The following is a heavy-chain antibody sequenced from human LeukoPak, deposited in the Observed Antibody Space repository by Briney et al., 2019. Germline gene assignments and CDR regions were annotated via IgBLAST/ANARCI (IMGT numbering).Heavy chain of an antibody. Sequence: GESLKISCKGSGYSFTSYWIGWVRQMPGKGLEWMGIIYPGDPDTRYSPSFQGQVTISADKSISTAYLQWSSLKASDTAMYYCARLTMVRGVISPADYWGQGTLVTVSS. CDR1: GYSFTSYW. CDR3: ARLTMVRGVISPADY. V-gene: IGHV5-51*01. J-gene: IGHJ4*02. D-gene: IGHD3-10*01. CDR2: IYPGDPDT.